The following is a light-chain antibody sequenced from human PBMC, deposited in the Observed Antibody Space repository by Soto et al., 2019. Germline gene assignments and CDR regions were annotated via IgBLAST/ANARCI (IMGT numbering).Light chain of an antibody. CDR3: QSYDNSLSGYV. CDR1: SSNIGAGHD. Sequence: QSVLTQPPSVSGAPGQRVTISCAGSSSNIGAGHDVHWYQQLPGTAPKLLIYANTNRPSGVPDRFSGSKSATSASLDIAGLQAEDEADYYCQSYDNSLSGYVFGTGTKLTVL. J-gene: IGLJ1*01. V-gene: IGLV1-40*01. CDR2: ANT.